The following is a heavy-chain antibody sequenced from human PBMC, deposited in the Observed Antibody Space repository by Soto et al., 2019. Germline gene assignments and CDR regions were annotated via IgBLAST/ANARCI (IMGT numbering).Heavy chain of an antibody. CDR3: ARDRLRFLEWLGFDD. CDR1: GYTFTTYA. V-gene: IGHV1-3*04. D-gene: IGHD3-3*01. CDR2: INTGNGHT. J-gene: IGHJ4*01. Sequence: ASVKVSCKASGYTFTTYAIHWVRQAPVQRLEWMGWINTGNGHTKYSQNFQGRLTISRDTSASTVYMELSSMKSEDTAVYYCARDRLRFLEWLGFDDWG.